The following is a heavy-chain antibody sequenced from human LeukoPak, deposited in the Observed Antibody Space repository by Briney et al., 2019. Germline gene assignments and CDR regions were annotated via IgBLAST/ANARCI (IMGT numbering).Heavy chain of an antibody. CDR1: GYTFTGYY. CDR3: ARVPARWAAGAPMGY. D-gene: IGHD6-13*01. Sequence: GASVKVSCKASGYTFTGYYMHWVRQAPGQGLEWMGWINPNSGGTNYAQKFQGRVTMTRDTSISTAYMELSRLRSDDTAVYYCARVPARWAAGAPMGYWGQGTLVTVSS. V-gene: IGHV1-2*02. CDR2: INPNSGGT. J-gene: IGHJ4*02.